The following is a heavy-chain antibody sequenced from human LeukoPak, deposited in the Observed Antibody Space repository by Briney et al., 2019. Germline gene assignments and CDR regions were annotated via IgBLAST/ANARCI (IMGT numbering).Heavy chain of an antibody. J-gene: IGHJ4*02. CDR3: AREREDTLTGYRTFDY. Sequence: GASVKVSCKASGYTFTGYYMHWVRQAPGQGLEWMGWISPNSGGTNYAQKFQGRVTMTRDTSISTAYMELSRLRSDDTAVYYCAREREDTLTGYRTFDYWGQGTLVTVSS. CDR1: GYTFTGYY. CDR2: ISPNSGGT. V-gene: IGHV1-2*02. D-gene: IGHD3-9*01.